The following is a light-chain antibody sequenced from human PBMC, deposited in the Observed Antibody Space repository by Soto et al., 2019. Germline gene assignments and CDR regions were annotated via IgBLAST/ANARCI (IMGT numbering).Light chain of an antibody. CDR2: EAT. CDR1: SNDVGSFNL. J-gene: IGLJ2*01. CDR3: CSYARSSTVV. V-gene: IGLV2-23*01. Sequence: QSALTQPASVSGSPGQSITISCSGTSNDVGSFNLVSRYQQQPGKVPKLMIYEATKRPSGVSNRFSGSKSGNTASMTISGLQAEDEADYYCCSYARSSTVVFGGGTKVTVL.